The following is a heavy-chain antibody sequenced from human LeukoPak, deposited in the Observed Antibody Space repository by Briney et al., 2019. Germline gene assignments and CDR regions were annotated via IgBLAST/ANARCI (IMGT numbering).Heavy chain of an antibody. Sequence: PGGSLRLSCAASGFTFISYAMSWVRQAPGKGLEWVSTISGSGVSTYFADSVKGRFTISRDNSKNTLYLQMNSLRAGDTAVYYCAKDGYGSGSYYTLNFDYWGQGTLVTVSS. J-gene: IGHJ4*02. CDR2: ISGSGVST. CDR3: AKDGYGSGSYYTLNFDY. D-gene: IGHD3-10*01. CDR1: GFTFISYA. V-gene: IGHV3-23*01.